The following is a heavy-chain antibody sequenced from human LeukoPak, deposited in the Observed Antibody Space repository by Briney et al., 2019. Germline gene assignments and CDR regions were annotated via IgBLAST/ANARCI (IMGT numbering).Heavy chain of an antibody. CDR3: ARDRYGSGVWYFDN. J-gene: IGHJ4*02. D-gene: IGHD3-10*01. CDR2: ISSSSSTI. V-gene: IGHV3-48*01. Sequence: GGSLRLSCAASGFTFSSYSMIWVRQAPGKGLEWVSYISSSSSTIYYADSVKGRFTISRDNAKSSLYLQMSSLRAEDTAVYYCARDRYGSGVWYFDNWGQGTLVTVSS. CDR1: GFTFSSYS.